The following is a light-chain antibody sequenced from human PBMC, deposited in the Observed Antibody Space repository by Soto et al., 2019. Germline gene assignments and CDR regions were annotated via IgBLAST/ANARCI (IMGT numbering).Light chain of an antibody. CDR3: QQYNNWPPWT. CDR2: DVS. J-gene: IGKJ1*01. Sequence: EIVMTQSPVTLSVSPGERATLSCRASQGIKNYLAWFQQKPGQAPRLLIYDVSNRATGIPARFSGSGSGTDFTLTISSLEPEDFAVYYCQQYNNWPPWTFGQGTKVDI. CDR1: QGIKNY. V-gene: IGKV3D-15*01.